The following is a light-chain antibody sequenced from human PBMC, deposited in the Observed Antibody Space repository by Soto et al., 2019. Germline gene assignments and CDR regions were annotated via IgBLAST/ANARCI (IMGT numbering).Light chain of an antibody. Sequence: EIVLAQSPGTLSLSPGERATLSCRASQRVSNTYLAWYQQKPGQAPRLLIYGVSSRATGIPDRFSGSGSGTDFTLTISRLEPEDFAVYYYQQYSSSPVTFGGGTKVEIK. CDR3: QQYSSSPVT. J-gene: IGKJ4*01. CDR2: GVS. CDR1: QRVSNTY. V-gene: IGKV3-20*01.